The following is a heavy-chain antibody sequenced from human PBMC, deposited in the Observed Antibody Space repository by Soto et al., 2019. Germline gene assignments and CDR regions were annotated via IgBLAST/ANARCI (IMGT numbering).Heavy chain of an antibody. CDR1: GGSISSGDYY. J-gene: IGHJ4*02. D-gene: IGHD3-22*01. CDR2: IYYSGST. Sequence: QVQLQESGPGLVKPSQTLSLTCTVSGGSISSGDYYWSWIRQPPGKGLEWIGYIYYSGSTYYTPSLKSRVTISVDTSKNHFSLTLSSVTAADTAVYYCAREGIGYYDSSGYFGGGYFDYWGQGTLVTVSS. CDR3: AREGIGYYDSSGYFGGGYFDY. V-gene: IGHV4-30-4*01.